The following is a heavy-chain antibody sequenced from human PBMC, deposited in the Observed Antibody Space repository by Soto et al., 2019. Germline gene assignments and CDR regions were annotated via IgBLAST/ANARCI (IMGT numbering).Heavy chain of an antibody. CDR1: RFSLSTHGVG. CDR2: IYRDDVK. Sequence: QVTLKESGPTVVKPTQTLTLTCSFSRFSLSTHGVGVAWTRQPPGKALEWHPLIYRDDVKRYRSSLKSKLCIDQDTSKNQMVLTMSDMDPAETATYFCALGGIFRSFDYWGQRTLVTVSS. CDR3: ALGGIFRSFDY. V-gene: IGHV2-5*02. J-gene: IGHJ4*02. D-gene: IGHD3-3*01.